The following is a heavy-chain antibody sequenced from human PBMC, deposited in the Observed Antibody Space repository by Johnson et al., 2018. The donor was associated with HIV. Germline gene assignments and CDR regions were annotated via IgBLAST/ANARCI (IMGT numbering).Heavy chain of an antibody. CDR3: ARDSTPWGGDYVAYAFDI. J-gene: IGHJ3*02. CDR2: INWNGGST. V-gene: IGHV3-20*04. CDR1: GFTLSTYG. D-gene: IGHD4-17*01. Sequence: VQLVESGGGVVQPGRSLRLSCAVSGFTLSTYGMHWVRQAPGKGPEWVSGINWNGGSTGYADSVTGRFTISRDNAKNSLYLQMNSLRAEDTALYYCARDSTPWGGDYVAYAFDIWGQGTMVTVSS.